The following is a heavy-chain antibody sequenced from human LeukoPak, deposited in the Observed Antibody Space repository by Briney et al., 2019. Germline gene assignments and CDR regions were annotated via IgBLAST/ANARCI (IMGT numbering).Heavy chain of an antibody. CDR1: GYTFTTYP. D-gene: IGHD3-22*01. V-gene: IGHV1-2*06. Sequence: GASVKVSCKASGYTFTTYPVNWVRQAPGQGLEWMGRINPNSGGTNYAQKFQGRVTMTRDTSISTAYMELSRLRSDDTAVYYCARDDGYDSSGYDFDYWGQGTLVTVSS. J-gene: IGHJ4*02. CDR2: INPNSGGT. CDR3: ARDDGYDSSGYDFDY.